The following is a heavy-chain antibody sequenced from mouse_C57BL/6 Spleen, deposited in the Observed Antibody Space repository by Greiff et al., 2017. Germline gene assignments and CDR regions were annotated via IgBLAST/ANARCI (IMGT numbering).Heavy chain of an antibody. V-gene: IGHV5-9-1*02. CDR1: GFTFSSYA. CDR2: ISSGGDYI. J-gene: IGHJ4*01. CDR3: TRDSLLLGAMDY. Sequence: EVQLVESGEGLVKPGGSLKLSCAASGFTFSSYAMSWVRQTPEKRLEWVAYISSGGDYIYYADTVKGRFTISRDNARNTLYLQMSSLKSEDTSMYYCTRDSLLLGAMDYWGQGTSVTVSS. D-gene: IGHD1-1*01.